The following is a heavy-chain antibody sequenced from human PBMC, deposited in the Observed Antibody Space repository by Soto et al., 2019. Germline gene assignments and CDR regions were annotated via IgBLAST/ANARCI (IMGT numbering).Heavy chain of an antibody. Sequence: EVQLVESGGGLVQPGESLRLSCAASGFTFSYYWMHWVRQAPGKGLVWVSRIHSDGSSTTYADSVKGRFTISRDNAMNTVYLHMNSLRAEDTAVYYCASGDRGAFDLWGQGTVVTVSS. J-gene: IGHJ3*01. CDR3: ASGDRGAFDL. V-gene: IGHV3-74*03. CDR2: IHSDGSST. D-gene: IGHD3-10*01. CDR1: GFTFSYYW.